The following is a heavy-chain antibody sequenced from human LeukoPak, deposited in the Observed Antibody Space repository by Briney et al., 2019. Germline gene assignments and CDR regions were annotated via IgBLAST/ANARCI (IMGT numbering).Heavy chain of an antibody. D-gene: IGHD3-16*01. CDR2: IYYSGST. J-gene: IGHJ4*02. CDR1: GGSISSYY. V-gene: IGHV4-59*12. Sequence: SETLSLTCTVSGGSISSYYWSWIRQPPGKGMEWIGYIYYSGSTYYNPSLKSRVTISVDTSKNQFSLKLSSVTAADTAVYYCARGGTLRGPWGFSVYYWGQGTLVTVSS. CDR3: ARGGTLRGPWGFSVYY.